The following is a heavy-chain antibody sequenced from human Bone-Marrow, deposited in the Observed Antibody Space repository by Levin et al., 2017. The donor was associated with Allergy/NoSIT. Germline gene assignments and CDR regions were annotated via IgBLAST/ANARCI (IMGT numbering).Heavy chain of an antibody. CDR3: ARAGAVTTPYYYYYMDV. J-gene: IGHJ6*03. V-gene: IGHV3-33*01. CDR2: IWFDGNYK. D-gene: IGHD4-11*01. CDR1: GFTFHTYG. Sequence: GGSLRLSCAASGFTFHTYGMHWVRQAPGKGLEWVAFIWFDGNYKYYADSVKGRFTISRDNSKNTVFLQMNSLRAEDTALYYCARAGAVTTPYYYYYMDVWGTGTTVTVSS.